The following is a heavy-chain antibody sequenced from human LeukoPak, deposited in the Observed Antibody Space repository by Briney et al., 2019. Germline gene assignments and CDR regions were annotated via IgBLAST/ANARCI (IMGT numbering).Heavy chain of an antibody. J-gene: IGHJ4*02. CDR2: IWYDGTNQ. Sequence: GRSLRLSCVASGFPFSNYGFHWVRQAPGKGLEWVAVIWYDGTNQYYGDSVKGRFTISRDNSWNTLYLQMNSLRVEDTAVYFCARNRGYSGYDPFDYWGQGTLVTVSS. CDR3: ARNRGYSGYDPFDY. D-gene: IGHD5-12*01. CDR1: GFPFSNYG. V-gene: IGHV3-33*01.